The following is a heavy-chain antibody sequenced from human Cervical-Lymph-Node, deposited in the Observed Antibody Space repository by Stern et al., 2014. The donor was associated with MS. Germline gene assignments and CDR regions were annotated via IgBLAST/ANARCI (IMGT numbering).Heavy chain of an antibody. CDR2: IDWGDER. J-gene: IGHJ6*02. Sequence: QVTLRESGPALVKPTETLTLTCSFSGFSLTTPGMRVGWFRQSPGKALEWLARIDWGDERFYSTSLMSRLTISKDTSKNQVVLTMTKVDTADTATYYCARSKVGTPSDYSYYYGMDVWGQGTTVTVSS. CDR1: GFSLTTPGMR. V-gene: IGHV2-70*04. D-gene: IGHD1-26*01. CDR3: ARSKVGTPSDYSYYYGMDV.